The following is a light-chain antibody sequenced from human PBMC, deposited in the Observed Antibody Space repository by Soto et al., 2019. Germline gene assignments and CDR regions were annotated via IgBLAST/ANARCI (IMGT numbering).Light chain of an antibody. J-gene: IGKJ1*01. Sequence: DIVMTQSPDSLAVSLGARATIKCKSSQSVLYSPNKMNYLAWYQQKPGQPPKLLIYWASTRASVVPDRFSGSGSETDFPLTISSLQAEDVAVYYCQQYISVAKTFGQGTKVEVK. CDR3: QQYISVAKT. CDR2: WAS. V-gene: IGKV4-1*01. CDR1: QSVLYSPNKMNY.